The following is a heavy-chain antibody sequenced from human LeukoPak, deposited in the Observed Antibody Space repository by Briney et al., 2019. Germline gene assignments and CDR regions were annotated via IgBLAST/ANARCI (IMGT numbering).Heavy chain of an antibody. V-gene: IGHV3-74*01. J-gene: IGHJ5*02. Sequence: GGSLRLSCAASGFTFSSYWMHWVRQAPGKGLVWVSRINHDGSSTSYADSVKGRFTISRDNAKNTLYVQMNSLRAEDTAVYYCASQRYYYDSSGLSWGQGTLVTVSS. D-gene: IGHD3-22*01. CDR1: GFTFSSYW. CDR2: INHDGSST. CDR3: ASQRYYYDSSGLS.